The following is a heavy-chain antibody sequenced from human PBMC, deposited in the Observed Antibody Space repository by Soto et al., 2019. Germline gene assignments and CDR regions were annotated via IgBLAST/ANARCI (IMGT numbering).Heavy chain of an antibody. CDR3: AKEHYNWNGNWFDP. CDR1: GFTFSSYA. J-gene: IGHJ5*02. V-gene: IGHV3-23*01. Sequence: GGSLRLSCAASGFTFSSYAMSWVRQAPGKGLEWVSGISGSGGSTYYSDSVKGRFTISRDNSKNTLYLQMNSLRAEDTAVYSCAKEHYNWNGNWFDPWGQGTLVTVSS. CDR2: ISGSGGST. D-gene: IGHD1-1*01.